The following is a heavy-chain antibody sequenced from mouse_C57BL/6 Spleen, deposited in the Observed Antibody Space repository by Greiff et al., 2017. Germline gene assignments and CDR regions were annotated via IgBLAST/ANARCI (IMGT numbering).Heavy chain of an antibody. J-gene: IGHJ1*03. V-gene: IGHV1-7*01. Sequence: QVQLKESGAELAKPGASVKLSCKASGYTFTSYWMHWVKQRPGQGLEWIGYINPSSGYTKYNQKFKDKATLTADKSSRTAYMQLSSLTYEDSAVYYCARSTTVVAKLYFDVWGTGTTVTVSS. CDR2: INPSSGYT. CDR3: ARSTTVVAKLYFDV. CDR1: GYTFTSYW. D-gene: IGHD1-1*01.